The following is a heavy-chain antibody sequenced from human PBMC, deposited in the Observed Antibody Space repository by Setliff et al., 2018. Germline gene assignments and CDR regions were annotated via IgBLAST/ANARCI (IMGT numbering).Heavy chain of an antibody. CDR3: ATTHYDSSGYYYLERSAFDI. CDR1: GYTLTELS. D-gene: IGHD3-22*01. J-gene: IGHJ3*02. CDR2: FDPEDGET. V-gene: IGHV1-24*01. Sequence: VKVSCTVSGYTLTELSRHWVRQAPGKGLEWMGGFDPEDGETIYAQKFQGRVTMTEDTSTDTAYMELSSLRSEDTAVYYCATTHYDSSGYYYLERSAFDIWGQGTMVTVSS.